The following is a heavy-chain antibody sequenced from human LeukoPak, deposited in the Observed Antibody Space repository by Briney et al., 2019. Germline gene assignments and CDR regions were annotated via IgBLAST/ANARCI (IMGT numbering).Heavy chain of an antibody. J-gene: IGHJ4*02. V-gene: IGHV4-39*07. CDR2: IYYSGST. CDR1: GGSISSSSYY. D-gene: IGHD4-17*01. CDR3: AGSTVTTYGTFDY. Sequence: SETLSLTCTVSGGSISSSSYYWGWIRQPPGKGLEWIGSIYYSGSTYYNPSLKSRVTISVDTSKNQFSLKLSSVTAADTAVYYCAGSTVTTYGTFDYWGQGTLVTVSS.